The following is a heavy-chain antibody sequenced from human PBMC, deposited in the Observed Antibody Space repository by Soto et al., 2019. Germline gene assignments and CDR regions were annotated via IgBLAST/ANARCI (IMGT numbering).Heavy chain of an antibody. Sequence: QVQLVQSGAEVKKPGSSVKVSCKASGGTFSSYAISWVRQAPGQGLEWMGGIIPIFGTANYAQKFKGRVTITADKSTSTAYMELSSMRSDDTAVYYCAKDASYYDSIALVGGTYWGQVTLVAVS. V-gene: IGHV1-69*06. CDR2: IIPIFGTA. CDR1: GGTFSSYA. CDR3: AKDASYYDSIALVGGTY. J-gene: IGHJ4*02. D-gene: IGHD3-22*01.